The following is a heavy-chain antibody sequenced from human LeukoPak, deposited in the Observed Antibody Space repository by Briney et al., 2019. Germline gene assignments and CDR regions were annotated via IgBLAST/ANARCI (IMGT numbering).Heavy chain of an antibody. D-gene: IGHD2-15*01. Sequence: GGSLRLSCAASGFTFNSYAMSWVRQAPGKGLEWVSSISISGDNTYYADSVKGRFTISRDNSKKTLYLQMNSLRAEDTALYYCAKDLVVAALEGFDYWGQGTLVTVSS. V-gene: IGHV3-23*01. CDR3: AKDLVVAALEGFDY. CDR1: GFTFNSYA. J-gene: IGHJ4*02. CDR2: ISISGDNT.